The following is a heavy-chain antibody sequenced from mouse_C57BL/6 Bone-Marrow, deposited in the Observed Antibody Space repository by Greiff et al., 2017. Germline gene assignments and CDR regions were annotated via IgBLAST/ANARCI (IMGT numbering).Heavy chain of an antibody. CDR2: IDPETGGT. D-gene: IGHD1-1*01. V-gene: IGHV1-15*01. Sequence: QVQLQQSGAELVRPGASVTLSCKASGYTFTDYEMHWVKQTPVHGLEWIGAIDPETGGTAYNQKFKGKAILTADKSSSTAYMERRSLTSEDSAVYYCTRGPYYYGSSPYYAMDYWGQGTSVTVSS. CDR1: GYTFTDYE. J-gene: IGHJ4*01. CDR3: TRGPYYYGSSPYYAMDY.